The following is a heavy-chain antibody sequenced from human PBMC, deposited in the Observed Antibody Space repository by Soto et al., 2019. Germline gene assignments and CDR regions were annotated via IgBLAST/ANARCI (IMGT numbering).Heavy chain of an antibody. CDR1: VSSFTSNL. Sequence: ASVKVSCKGSVSSFTSNLSGCVRQAPEQGLEWMGWISTYNENMDTAPQLQGRLTMTTDTSKTTAYMELTNLKFDDTALYYCAYVGGYSTGDYSFDLWGQGTPVTSPQ. V-gene: IGHV1-18*04. J-gene: IGHJ4*02. CDR3: AYVGGYSTGDYSFDL. CDR2: ISTYNENM. D-gene: IGHD5-18*01.